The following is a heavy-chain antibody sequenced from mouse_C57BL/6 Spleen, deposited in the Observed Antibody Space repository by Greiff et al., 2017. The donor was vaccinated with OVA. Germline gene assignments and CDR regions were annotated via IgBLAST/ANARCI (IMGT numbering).Heavy chain of an antibody. Sequence: EVQLVESGGGLVKPGGSLKLSCAASGFTFSDYGMHWVRQAPEKGLEWVAYISSGSSTIYYADTVKGRFTISRDNAKNTLFLQMTSLRSEDTAMYYCANYGSSYENYAMDYWGQGTSVTVSS. CDR2: ISSGSSTI. V-gene: IGHV5-17*01. J-gene: IGHJ4*01. CDR1: GFTFSDYG. D-gene: IGHD1-1*01. CDR3: ANYGSSYENYAMDY.